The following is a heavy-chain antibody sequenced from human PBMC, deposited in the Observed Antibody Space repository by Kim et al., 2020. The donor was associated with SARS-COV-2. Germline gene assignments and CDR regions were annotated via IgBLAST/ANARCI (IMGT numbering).Heavy chain of an antibody. D-gene: IGHD5-18*01. CDR3: ARSGDPPMDTAMGTVPPAFFDY. V-gene: IGHV1-69*13. CDR2: IIPIFGTA. J-gene: IGHJ4*02. CDR1: GGTFSSYA. Sequence: SVKVSCKASGGTFSSYAISWVRQAPGQGLEWMGGIIPIFGTANYAQKFQGRVTITADESTSTAYMELSSLRSEDTAVYYCARSGDPPMDTAMGTVPPAFFDYWGQGTLVTVSS.